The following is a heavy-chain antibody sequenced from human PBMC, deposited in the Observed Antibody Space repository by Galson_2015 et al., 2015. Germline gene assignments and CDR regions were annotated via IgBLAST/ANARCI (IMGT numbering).Heavy chain of an antibody. Sequence: SVKVSCKASGYTFISYDINWVRQATGQGLEWMGWMNSNGGYTGYGQKFQGRVTMTRNTSISTAYMELTSLRSEDTAVYYCARSYSDETSGYYNWGQGTLVTVSS. D-gene: IGHD3-22*01. CDR1: GYTFISYD. V-gene: IGHV1-8*01. CDR3: ARSYSDETSGYYN. CDR2: MNSNGGYT. J-gene: IGHJ4*02.